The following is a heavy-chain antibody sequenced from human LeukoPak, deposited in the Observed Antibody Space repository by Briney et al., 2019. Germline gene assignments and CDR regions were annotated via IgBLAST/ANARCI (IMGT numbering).Heavy chain of an antibody. CDR2: IRSKAYGGTT. D-gene: IGHD3-3*01. CDR1: GFTFGDYA. J-gene: IGHJ4*02. V-gene: IGHV3-49*04. Sequence: GGSLRLSCTASGFTFGDYAMSWVRQAPGKGLEWVGFIRSKAYGGTTEYAASVKGRFTISRDDSKSIAYLQMNSLKTEDTAVYYCTRVNYDDYFDYWGQGTLVTVSS. CDR3: TRVNYDDYFDY.